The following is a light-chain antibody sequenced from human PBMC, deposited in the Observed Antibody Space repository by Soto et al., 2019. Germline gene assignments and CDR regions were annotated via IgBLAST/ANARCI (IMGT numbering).Light chain of an antibody. V-gene: IGLV2-14*01. Sequence: QSALTQPASVSGSPGQSITLSCTGTSSDVGGCNYVSWYQQHPGKAPKLMIYEVSNRPSGVSNRFSGSKSGNTASLTISGLQAEDYADYYCNSYASSGTLVFGTGTKVTVL. CDR3: NSYASSGTLV. CDR1: SSDVGGCNY. CDR2: EVS. J-gene: IGLJ1*01.